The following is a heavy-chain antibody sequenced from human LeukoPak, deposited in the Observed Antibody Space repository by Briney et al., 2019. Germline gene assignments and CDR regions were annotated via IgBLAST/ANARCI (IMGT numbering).Heavy chain of an antibody. J-gene: IGHJ4*02. Sequence: SETLSLTCTVSGGSISSSSYYWGWLRQPPGKGLEWIGSIYYSGSTYYNPSLKSRVTISVDTSKNQFSLRLSSVTAADTAVYYCARLSIATRDAFDYWGQGTLVTVSS. CDR2: IYYSGST. V-gene: IGHV4-39*01. CDR3: ARLSIATRDAFDY. D-gene: IGHD6-6*01. CDR1: GGSISSSSYY.